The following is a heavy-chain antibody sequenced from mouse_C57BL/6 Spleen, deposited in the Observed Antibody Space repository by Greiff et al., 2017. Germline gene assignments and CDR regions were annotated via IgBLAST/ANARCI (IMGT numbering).Heavy chain of an antibody. D-gene: IGHD2-5*01. V-gene: IGHV2-9-1*01. CDR3: ARAYSNYNAMDY. CDR2: IWTGGGT. CDR1: GFSLTSYA. Sequence: VHLVESGPGLVAPSQSLSITCTVSGFSLTSYAISWVRQPPGKGLEWLGVIWTGGGTKYNSALKSRLSISKDNSKSQVFLKMNSLQTDDTARYSSARAYSNYNAMDYWGQGTSVTVSS. J-gene: IGHJ4*01.